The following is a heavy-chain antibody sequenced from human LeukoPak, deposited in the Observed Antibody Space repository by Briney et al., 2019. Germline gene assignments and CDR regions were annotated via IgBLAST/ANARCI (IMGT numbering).Heavy chain of an antibody. V-gene: IGHV4-59*01. D-gene: IGHD4-11*01. CDR2: IYYSGST. CDR3: GRGRLPIDY. J-gene: IGHJ4*02. Sequence: SETLSLTCTVSGASISSYYWSWIRQPPGKGLEWIGYIYYSGSTNYNPSLKSRVTISVDTSKNQFSLKLSSVTAADTAVYSCGRGRLPIDYWGQGTLVTVSS. CDR1: GASISSYY.